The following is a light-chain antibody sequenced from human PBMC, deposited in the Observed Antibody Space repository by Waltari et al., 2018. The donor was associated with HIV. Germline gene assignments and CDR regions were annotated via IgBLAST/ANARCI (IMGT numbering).Light chain of an antibody. CDR2: GES. J-gene: IGKJ2*01. CDR1: QSVSSGY. Sequence: TVLTQSPGTLSLSPGERATLSCRASQSVSSGYLAWYQQKPGQAPRLFIFGESSRATGVPDRFSGSGSGTDFTLTIDRLEPEDFAAYYCQQFYRPPYTFGQGTKLEIK. CDR3: QQFYRPPYT. V-gene: IGKV3-20*01.